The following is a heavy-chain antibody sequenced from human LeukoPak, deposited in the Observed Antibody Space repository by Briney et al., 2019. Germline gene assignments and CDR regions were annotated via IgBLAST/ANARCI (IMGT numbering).Heavy chain of an antibody. D-gene: IGHD3-10*01. Sequence: GRSLRLSCAASGFTFDDYAMHWVRQAPGKGLEWVSGISWNSGSIGYADSVKGRFTISRDNAKNSLYLQMNSLRAEDTALYYCAKDFSPDYYGSGSYSDYWGQGTRVTVSS. CDR1: GFTFDDYA. V-gene: IGHV3-9*01. CDR2: ISWNSGSI. CDR3: AKDFSPDYYGSGSYSDY. J-gene: IGHJ4*02.